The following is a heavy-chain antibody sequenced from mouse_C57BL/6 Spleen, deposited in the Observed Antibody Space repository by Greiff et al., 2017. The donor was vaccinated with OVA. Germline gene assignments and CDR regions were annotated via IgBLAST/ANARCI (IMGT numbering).Heavy chain of an antibody. CDR2: IYPGDGDT. Sequence: QVQLQQSGPELVKPGASVKISCKASGYAFSSSWMNWVKQRPGKGLEWIGRIYPGDGDTNYNGKVKGKATLTADKASSTAYMQLSSLTSEDSAVYFCAKDGSSYGFDYWGQGTTLTVSS. V-gene: IGHV1-82*01. J-gene: IGHJ2*01. CDR3: AKDGSSYGFDY. D-gene: IGHD1-1*01. CDR1: GYAFSSSW.